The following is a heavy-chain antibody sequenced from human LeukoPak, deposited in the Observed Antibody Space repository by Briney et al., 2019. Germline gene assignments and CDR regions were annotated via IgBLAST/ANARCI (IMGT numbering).Heavy chain of an antibody. CDR3: AKSKGYDSSGYPFDY. J-gene: IGHJ4*02. CDR1: GFTFSTYT. D-gene: IGHD3-22*01. Sequence: GGSLRLSGAASGFTFSTYTMNWVRQAPGKGLEWVSSISSASSYIYYADSVKGRVTISRDNSKNTLYLQMNSLRAEDTAVYYCAKSKGYDSSGYPFDYWGQGTLVTVSS. V-gene: IGHV3-21*04. CDR2: ISSASSYI.